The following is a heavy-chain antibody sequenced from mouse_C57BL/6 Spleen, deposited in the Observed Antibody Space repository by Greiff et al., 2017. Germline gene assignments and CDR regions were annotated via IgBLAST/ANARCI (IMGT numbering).Heavy chain of an antibody. CDR1: GYTFTSYW. J-gene: IGHJ2*01. CDR2: IYPSDSAT. Sequence: VQLQQPGAELVRPGSSVKLSCKASGYTFTSYWMDWVKQRPGQGLEWIGNIYPSDSATHYNQKFKDKATLTVDKSSSTAYMQLSSLTSEDSAVYYCGMVTTGDFDYWGQGTTLTVSS. D-gene: IGHD2-2*01. V-gene: IGHV1-61*01. CDR3: GMVTTGDFDY.